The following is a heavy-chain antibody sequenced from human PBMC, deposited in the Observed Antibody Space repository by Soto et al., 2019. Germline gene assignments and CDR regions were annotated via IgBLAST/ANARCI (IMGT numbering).Heavy chain of an antibody. CDR3: ARDKDLEPTIWGY. CDR2: IYYSGAT. D-gene: IGHD7-27*01. J-gene: IGHJ4*02. Sequence: QVHLQESGPGLVRPSETLSLSCSVSGDSMATGGHYYNWIRHLTGKGLEWIGYIYYSGATHYSPSLRPRATISIDTYKNQFSLRLISVTAADTALYFCARDKDLEPTIWGYWGQGIQVTVSS. V-gene: IGHV4-31*02. CDR1: GDSMATGGHY.